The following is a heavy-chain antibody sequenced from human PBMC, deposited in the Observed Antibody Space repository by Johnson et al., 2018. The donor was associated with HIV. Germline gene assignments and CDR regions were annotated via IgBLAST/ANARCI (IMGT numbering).Heavy chain of an antibody. CDR3: ARDLRVGVIDGFDI. CDR2: LSYDGSNK. CDR1: GFTFSNYS. V-gene: IGHV3-30-3*01. D-gene: IGHD1-26*01. Sequence: QVQLVESGGGVVRPGGSLRLSCAASGFTFSNYSMDWVRQAPGKGLEWVALLSYDGSNKYYADSVKGRFTISRDNAKNSLFLQMNSLRADDTAVFYCARDLRVGVIDGFDIWGQGTKVTVSS. J-gene: IGHJ3*02.